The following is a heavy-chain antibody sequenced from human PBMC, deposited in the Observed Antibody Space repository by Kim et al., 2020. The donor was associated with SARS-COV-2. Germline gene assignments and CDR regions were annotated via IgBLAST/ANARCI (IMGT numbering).Heavy chain of an antibody. CDR3: ARGATMVQGVILYYYYGMDV. J-gene: IGHJ6*02. Sequence: ASVKVSCKSSGYTFTSYAMNWVRQAPGQGLEWMGWINTNTGNPTYAQGFTGRFVFSLDTSVSTAYLQISSLTAEDTAVYYCARGATMVQGVILYYYYGMDVWGQGTTVTVSS. CDR2: INTNTGNP. CDR1: GYTFTSYA. V-gene: IGHV7-4-1*02. D-gene: IGHD3-10*01.